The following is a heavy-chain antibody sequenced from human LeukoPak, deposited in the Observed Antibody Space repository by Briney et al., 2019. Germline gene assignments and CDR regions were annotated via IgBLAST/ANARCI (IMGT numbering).Heavy chain of an antibody. Sequence: GASVKVSCKASGYSSPSYGISWVRQAPGQGPEWMGWISPYNDNTNYAQKLQGRATLTTDTSTSTAYMELRSLRSDDTAVYYCARHFYGSGTYYHFDYWGQGTLVTVSS. V-gene: IGHV1-18*01. CDR2: ISPYNDNT. CDR1: GYSSPSYG. J-gene: IGHJ4*02. D-gene: IGHD3-10*01. CDR3: ARHFYGSGTYYHFDY.